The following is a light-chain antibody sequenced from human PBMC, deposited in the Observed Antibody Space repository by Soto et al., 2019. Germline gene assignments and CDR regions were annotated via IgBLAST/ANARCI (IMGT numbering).Light chain of an antibody. CDR1: QGINSH. CDR2: AAS. CDR3: QQLNTYPYT. Sequence: DIQLTQSPSFVSASVGDRVTLTCRASQGINSHLAWFQQKPGKAPNLLIYAASALQSGVPSRFSGSGSGTEFTLTISSLQPEDFATYYCQQLNTYPYTFGQGTKLEIK. V-gene: IGKV1-9*01. J-gene: IGKJ2*01.